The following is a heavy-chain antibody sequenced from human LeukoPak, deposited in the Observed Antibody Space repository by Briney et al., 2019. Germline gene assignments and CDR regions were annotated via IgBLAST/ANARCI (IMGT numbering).Heavy chain of an antibody. Sequence: ASVKVSCKASGYTFTSYYMHWVRQAPGQGLEWMGIINPSGGSTSYAQKFQGRVTMTRDTSTSTVYMELSSLRSEDTAVYYCARVSATYCGGDCPNWFDPWGQGTLVTVSS. D-gene: IGHD2-21*02. V-gene: IGHV1-46*01. CDR3: ARVSATYCGGDCPNWFDP. CDR2: INPSGGST. J-gene: IGHJ5*02. CDR1: GYTFTSYY.